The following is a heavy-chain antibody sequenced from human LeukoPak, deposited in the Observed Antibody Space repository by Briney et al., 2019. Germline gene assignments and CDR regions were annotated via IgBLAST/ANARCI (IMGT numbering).Heavy chain of an antibody. Sequence: GGSLRLSCAASGFTFSSYSMNWVRQAPGKGLEWVSSISSSSSYVYYADSVKGRFTISRDNAKNPLYLQMNSLRAEDTAVYYCARFDFWSGYRGNYYGMDVWGQGTTVTVSS. CDR3: ARFDFWSGYRGNYYGMDV. V-gene: IGHV3-21*01. D-gene: IGHD3-3*01. CDR2: ISSSSSYV. J-gene: IGHJ6*02. CDR1: GFTFSSYS.